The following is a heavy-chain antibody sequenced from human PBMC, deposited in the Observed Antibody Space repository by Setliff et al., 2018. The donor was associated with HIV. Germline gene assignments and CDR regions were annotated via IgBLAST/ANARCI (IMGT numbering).Heavy chain of an antibody. V-gene: IGHV5-51*01. CDR1: GYSFTSYW. J-gene: IGHJ4*02. D-gene: IGHD3-9*01. CDR3: ARGNYDILTGYIGYYDY. CDR2: IYPGDSDT. Sequence: PGESLTISCKGSGYSFTSYWIGWVRQMPGKGLEWMGIIYPGDSDTRYSPSFQGQVTISADKSISTAYLQWSSLKASDTAMYYCARGNYDILTGYIGYYDYWGQGTLVTVSS.